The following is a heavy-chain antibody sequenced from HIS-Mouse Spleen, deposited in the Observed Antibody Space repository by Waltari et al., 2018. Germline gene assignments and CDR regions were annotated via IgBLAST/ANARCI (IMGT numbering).Heavy chain of an antibody. CDR1: GGSISSSSYY. V-gene: IGHV4-39*07. Sequence: QLQLQESGPGLVKPSETLSLTCTVSGGSISSSSYYWGWIRQPPGKGLEWIGGIYYSGSTYYTPSLKSRVTIAVDTSKTQFSLKLSSGTAADTAVYYCAREIPYSSSWYDWYFDLWGRGTLVTVSS. J-gene: IGHJ2*01. CDR2: IYYSGST. CDR3: AREIPYSSSWYDWYFDL. D-gene: IGHD6-13*01.